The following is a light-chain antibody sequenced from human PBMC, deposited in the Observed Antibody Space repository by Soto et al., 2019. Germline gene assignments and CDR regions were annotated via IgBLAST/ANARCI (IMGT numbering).Light chain of an antibody. CDR1: SSNIGSNT. V-gene: IGLV1-44*01. CDR2: SNN. J-gene: IGLJ2*01. Sequence: QAVVTQPPSASGTPGQRVTISCSGSSSNIGSNTVNWYQQLPGTAPKLLIYSNNQRPSGVPDRFSGSKSGTSASLANSGLQSEDEADYYCAAWDDSLNGLVVFGGGTKLTVL. CDR3: AAWDDSLNGLVV.